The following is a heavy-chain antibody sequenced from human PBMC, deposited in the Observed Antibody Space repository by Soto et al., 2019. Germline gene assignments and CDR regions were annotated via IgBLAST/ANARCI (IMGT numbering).Heavy chain of an antibody. V-gene: IGHV4-39*01. CDR3: ARQLGQSAAGTDYYYYGTDV. J-gene: IGHJ6*02. CDR1: GGSISSSSYY. Sequence: PETLSLTCTVSGGSISSSSYYLGCIRHPPAKGLECVGRLYHSGNTYYNPSLKSRVTISVDTSKNQFSLKLSSVTAADTAVYYCARQLGQSAAGTDYYYYGTDVWGQGTTVTVSS. D-gene: IGHD6-13*01. CDR2: LYHSGNT.